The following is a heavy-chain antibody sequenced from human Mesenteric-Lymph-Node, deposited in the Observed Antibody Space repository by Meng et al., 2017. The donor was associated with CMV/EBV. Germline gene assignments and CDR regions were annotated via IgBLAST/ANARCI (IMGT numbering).Heavy chain of an antibody. CDR3: ARQNYYNSSGSSDF. J-gene: IGHJ4*02. CDR2: INHSGST. Sequence: SETLSLTCAVYGGSFSGYYWSWIRQPPGKGLEWIGEINHSGSTNYNPSLKSRVTISVDTSKNQFSLKLSSVTAADTAVYYCARQNYYNSSGSSDFWGQGTLVTVSS. V-gene: IGHV4-34*01. D-gene: IGHD3-22*01. CDR1: GGSFSGYY.